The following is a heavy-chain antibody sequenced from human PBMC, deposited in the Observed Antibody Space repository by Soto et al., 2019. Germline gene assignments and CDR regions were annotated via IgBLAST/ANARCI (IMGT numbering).Heavy chain of an antibody. CDR1: GYTFTTYA. D-gene: IGHD2-2*02. V-gene: IGHV1-3*01. CDR2: INAGNGKT. J-gene: IGHJ4*02. CDR3: ARAGYDCGTTSCYMIDY. Sequence: QVQLVQSGVEVKKPGASVKVSCKASGYTFTTYAMHWVRQAPGQRLEWMGWINAGNGKTKYSQKFQGRVTITRDTSATTAYMELSSLRSEDRDVYYCARAGYDCGTTSCYMIDYWGQGTLVTVSS.